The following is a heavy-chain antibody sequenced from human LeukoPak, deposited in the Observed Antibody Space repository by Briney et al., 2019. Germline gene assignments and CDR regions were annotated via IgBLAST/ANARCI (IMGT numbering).Heavy chain of an antibody. CDR2: ISYDGSNK. Sequence: AGGSLRLSCAASGFTFSSYGMHWVRQAPGKGLEWVAVISYDGSNKYYADSVKGRFTISRDNSKNTLYLQMNSLGAEDTAVYYCAKDGSGYSGYADYWGQGTLVTVSS. CDR1: GFTFSSYG. CDR3: AKDGSGYSGYADY. J-gene: IGHJ4*02. V-gene: IGHV3-30*18. D-gene: IGHD5-12*01.